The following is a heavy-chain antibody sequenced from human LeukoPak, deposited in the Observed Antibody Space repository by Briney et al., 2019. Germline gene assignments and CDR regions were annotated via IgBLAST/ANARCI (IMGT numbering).Heavy chain of an antibody. CDR3: AGAAAGTSHTYYYHYYMDV. J-gene: IGHJ6*03. V-gene: IGHV4-59*11. Sequence: SETLSLTCTVSGGSISSHYWSWIRQPPGKGLEWIGYIYYSGSTNYNPSLKSRVTISVDTSKNQFSLKLSSVTAADTAVYYCAGAAAGTSHTYYYHYYMDVWGKGTTVTVSS. D-gene: IGHD6-13*01. CDR2: IYYSGST. CDR1: GGSISSHY.